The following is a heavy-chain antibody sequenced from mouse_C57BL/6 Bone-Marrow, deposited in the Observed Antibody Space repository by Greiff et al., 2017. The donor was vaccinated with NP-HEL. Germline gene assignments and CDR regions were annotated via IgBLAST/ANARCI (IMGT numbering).Heavy chain of an antibody. Sequence: QVQLKQSGPELVKPGASVKISCKASGYAFSSSWMNWVKQRPGKGLEWIGRIYPGDGDTNYNGKFKGKATLTADKSSSTAYMQLSSLTSEDSAVYFCARLKVSYCTYYYAMDYWGQGTSVTVSS. CDR2: IYPGDGDT. CDR3: ARLKVSYCTYYYAMDY. J-gene: IGHJ4*01. CDR1: GYAFSSSW. V-gene: IGHV1-82*01. D-gene: IGHD2-10*01.